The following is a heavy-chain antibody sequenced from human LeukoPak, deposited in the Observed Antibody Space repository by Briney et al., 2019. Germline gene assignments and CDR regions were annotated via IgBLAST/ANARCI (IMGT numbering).Heavy chain of an antibody. V-gene: IGHV4-30-4*01. CDR3: ATDGGSGNYFDY. CDR2: IYYSGST. J-gene: IGHJ4*02. CDR1: GGSISSGDYY. Sequence: SETLSLTCTVSGGSISSGDYYWRWIRQPPGKGLEWIGYIYYSGSTYYNPSLKSRVTISVDTSKNQFSLKLSSVTAADTAVYYCATDGGSGNYFDYWGQGTLVTVSS. D-gene: IGHD3-16*01.